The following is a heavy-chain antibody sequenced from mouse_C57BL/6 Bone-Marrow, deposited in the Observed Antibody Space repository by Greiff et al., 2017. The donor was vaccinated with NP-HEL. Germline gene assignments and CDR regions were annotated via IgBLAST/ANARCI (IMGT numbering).Heavy chain of an antibody. Sequence: VQLQQSGAELVRPGASVKLSCTASGFNIKDDYMHWVKQRPEQGLEWIGWIDPENGDTESASKFQGKATITADTSSNTAYLQLSSLTSEDTAVYYCTTFYVAYWGQGTLVTVSA. D-gene: IGHD2-3*01. V-gene: IGHV14-4*01. CDR2: IDPENGDT. J-gene: IGHJ3*01. CDR3: TTFYVAY. CDR1: GFNIKDDY.